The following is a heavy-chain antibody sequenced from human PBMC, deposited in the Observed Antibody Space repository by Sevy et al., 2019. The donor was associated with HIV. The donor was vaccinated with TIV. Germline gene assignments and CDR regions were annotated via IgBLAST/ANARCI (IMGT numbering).Heavy chain of an antibody. CDR2: ISSSSSYI. J-gene: IGHJ4*02. V-gene: IGHV3-21*01. CDR1: GFTLSTYS. CDR3: VRDGGCSSTSCLLYFDY. Sequence: GGSLRLSCVASGFTLSTYSMNWVRQAPGKGLEWVSSISSSSSYIYYADSVKGRFTISRDNAKNSLYLQMNSLRAEDTAVYYCVRDGGCSSTSCLLYFDYWGQGTLVTVSS. D-gene: IGHD2-2*01.